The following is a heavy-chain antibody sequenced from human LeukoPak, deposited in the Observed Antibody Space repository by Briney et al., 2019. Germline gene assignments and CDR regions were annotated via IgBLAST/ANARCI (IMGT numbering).Heavy chain of an antibody. J-gene: IGHJ6*03. Sequence: NPSETLSLTCTVSGASISGSSHYFWGWIRQTPGKGLEWIGSIYYSGSTYYNPSLKTRVTISVDTSKNQFSLKLSSVTAADTAVYYCAREALITMIYYMDVWGKGTTVTVSS. CDR3: AREALITMIYYMDV. CDR1: GASISGSSHYF. CDR2: IYYSGST. D-gene: IGHD3-22*01. V-gene: IGHV4-39*07.